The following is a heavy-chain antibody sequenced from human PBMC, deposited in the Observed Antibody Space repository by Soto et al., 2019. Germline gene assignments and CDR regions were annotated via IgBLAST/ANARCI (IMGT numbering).Heavy chain of an antibody. D-gene: IGHD3-22*01. CDR2: IYYSGST. V-gene: IGHV4-59*01. J-gene: IGHJ4*02. CDR3: ARGSYYYDSLFDY. Sequence: ETLSLTCTVSGGSISSYYWSWIRQPPGKGLEWIGYIYYSGSTDYNPSLKSRVTISLDTSKNQFSLKLSSVTAADTAMYYCARGSYYYDSLFDYWGQGALVTVSS. CDR1: GGSISSYY.